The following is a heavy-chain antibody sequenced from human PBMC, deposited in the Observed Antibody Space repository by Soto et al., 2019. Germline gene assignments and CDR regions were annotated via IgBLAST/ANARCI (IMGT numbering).Heavy chain of an antibody. CDR3: VKGGGGRGRSYWGGMDV. J-gene: IGHJ6*02. CDR2: ISYDGTYK. CDR1: GLIFNSYG. D-gene: IGHD3-10*01. Sequence: QVQVVESGGGVVQPGRSLRLSCAASGLIFNSYGMHWVRQAPGKGLEWVAVISYDGTYKYYADSVKGRFTISRDDPENRGYLQMNGSQVEDAAVCSCVKGGGGRGRSYWGGMDVWGQVTTVIVSS. V-gene: IGHV3-30*18.